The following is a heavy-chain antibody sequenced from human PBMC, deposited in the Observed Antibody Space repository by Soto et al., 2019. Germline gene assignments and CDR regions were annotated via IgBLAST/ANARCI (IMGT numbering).Heavy chain of an antibody. Sequence: SETLSLTCTVSGGSISSYYWSWIRQPPGKGLEWIGYIYYSGSTNYNPSLKSRVTISVDTSKNQFSLKLSSVTAADTAVYYCARNPCDGSGGSCYSGGYYYYYSGMDVWGQGTTVTVSS. CDR3: ARNPCDGSGGSCYSGGYYYYYSGMDV. D-gene: IGHD2-15*01. J-gene: IGHJ6*02. CDR1: GGSISSYY. CDR2: IYYSGST. V-gene: IGHV4-59*01.